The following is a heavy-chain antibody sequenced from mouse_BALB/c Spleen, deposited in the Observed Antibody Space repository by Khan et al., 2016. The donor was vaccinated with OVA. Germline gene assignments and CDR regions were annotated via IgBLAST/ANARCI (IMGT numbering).Heavy chain of an antibody. D-gene: IGHD1-1*02. CDR1: GYTFTSYW. Sequence: QVQLQQPGAELVRPGASVKLSCKASGYTFTSYWINWVKQRPGQGLEWIGNIYPSDSYTNYNQKFKDKATLTVDKSSSTAYMQLSSPTSEDSAVYYCTRRNYGPYAMDYWGQGTSVTVSS. V-gene: IGHV1-69*02. J-gene: IGHJ4*01. CDR3: TRRNYGPYAMDY. CDR2: IYPSDSYT.